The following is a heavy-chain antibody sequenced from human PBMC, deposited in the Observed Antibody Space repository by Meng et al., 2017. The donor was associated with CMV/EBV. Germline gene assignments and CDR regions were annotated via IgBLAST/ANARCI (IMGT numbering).Heavy chain of an antibody. CDR2: IYPGDSDT. J-gene: IGHJ3*02. CDR3: ARLGGDGYLDAFDI. D-gene: IGHD5-24*01. CDR1: GYKFINHW. V-gene: IGHV5-51*01. Sequence: GESLKISCKGSGYKFINHWIGWVRQMPGKGLEWMGMIYPGDSDTRYSLSFQGQVTISADKSISTAYLQWPSLKASDNAMYYCARLGGDGYLDAFDIWGQGTVVTVSS.